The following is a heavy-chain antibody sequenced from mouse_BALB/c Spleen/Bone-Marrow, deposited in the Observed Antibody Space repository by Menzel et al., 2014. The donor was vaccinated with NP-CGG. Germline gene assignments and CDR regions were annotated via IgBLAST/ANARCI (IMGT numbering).Heavy chain of an antibody. V-gene: IGHV1-9*01. J-gene: IGHJ3*01. CDR3: ASPIYYGNYGFAY. Sequence: QVQLQQSGAELMKPGASVKISCKATGYTFSSYWIEWVKQRPGHGLEWIGEILPGSGSIKYNEKFKGKATFTADTSSHTAYMQLSSLTSEDSAVYYCASPIYYGNYGFAYWGQGTLVTVSA. D-gene: IGHD2-1*01. CDR2: ILPGSGSI. CDR1: GYTFSSYW.